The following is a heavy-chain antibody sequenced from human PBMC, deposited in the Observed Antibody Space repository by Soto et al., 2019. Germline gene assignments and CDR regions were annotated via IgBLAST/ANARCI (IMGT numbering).Heavy chain of an antibody. CDR1: GYTFTSYG. CDR2: ISAYNGNT. V-gene: IGHV1-18*01. CDR3: ARANYDFWSGYGTRFDP. J-gene: IGHJ5*02. D-gene: IGHD3-3*01. Sequence: ASVKVSCKASGYTFTSYGISWVRQAPGQGLEWMGWISAYNGNTNYAQKLQGRVTMTTDTSTSTAYMELRSLRSDDTAVYYCARANYDFWSGYGTRFDPWGQGTLVTVSS.